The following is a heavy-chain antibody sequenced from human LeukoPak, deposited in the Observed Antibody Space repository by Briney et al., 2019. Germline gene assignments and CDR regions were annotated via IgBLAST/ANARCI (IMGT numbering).Heavy chain of an antibody. CDR3: ARAASGYGFHDAFDI. CDR2: IYHSGST. J-gene: IGHJ3*02. V-gene: IGHV4-38-2*01. CDR1: GYSISSGYY. D-gene: IGHD5-18*01. Sequence: SSETLSLTCAVSGYSISSGYYWGWIRQPPGKGLEWIGGIYHSGSTYYNPSLKSRVTISVDTSKNQFSLKLSSVTAADTAVYYCARAASGYGFHDAFDIWGQGTMVTVSS.